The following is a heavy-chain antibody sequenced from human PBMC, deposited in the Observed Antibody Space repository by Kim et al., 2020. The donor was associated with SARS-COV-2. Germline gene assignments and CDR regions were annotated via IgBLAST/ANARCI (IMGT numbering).Heavy chain of an antibody. J-gene: IGHJ4*02. Sequence: GGSLRLSCAASGFSFSSYWMSWVRQAPGKGLEWVANINQDGSEKYCVDSVKGRFTSSRDNAKNPLYLQMNSLRAEDTGVYYCARDHSSGWKFDHWGQGTLVTVSS. V-gene: IGHV3-7*01. CDR1: GFSFSSYW. CDR2: INQDGSEK. D-gene: IGHD6-19*01. CDR3: ARDHSSGWKFDH.